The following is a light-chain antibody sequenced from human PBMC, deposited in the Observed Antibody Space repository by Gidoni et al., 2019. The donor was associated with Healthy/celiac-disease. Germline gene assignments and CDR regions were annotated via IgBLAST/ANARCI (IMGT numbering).Light chain of an antibody. CDR1: NIGSKS. J-gene: IGLJ2*01. Sequence: SYVLTPPPSVSVAPGKTARITCGGNNIGSKSVHWYQQKPGQAPVLVIYYDSDRPSGIPERFSGSNPGNTATLTSSRVEAGDEADYYCQVWDSSSDHPVFGGGTKLTVL. CDR2: YDS. V-gene: IGLV3-21*04. CDR3: QVWDSSSDHPV.